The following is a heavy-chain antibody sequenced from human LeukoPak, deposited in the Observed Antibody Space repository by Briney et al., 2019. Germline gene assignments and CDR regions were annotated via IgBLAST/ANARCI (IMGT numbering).Heavy chain of an antibody. CDR3: AGGRGGNSSSHRTTSY. V-gene: IGHV4-34*01. Sequence: SETLSLTCAVYGGSFSGYYWSWIRHPPGKGLEWIGEINHSGSTNYNPSLKSRVTISVDTSKNQFSLKLSSVTAADTAVYYCAGGRGGNSSSHRTTSYWGQGTLVTVSS. J-gene: IGHJ4*02. CDR1: GGSFSGYY. D-gene: IGHD6-13*01. CDR2: INHSGST.